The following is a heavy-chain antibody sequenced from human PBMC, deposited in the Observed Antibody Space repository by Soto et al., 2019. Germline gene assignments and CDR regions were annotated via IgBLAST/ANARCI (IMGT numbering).Heavy chain of an antibody. V-gene: IGHV4-4*07. CDR3: ARGGQDFWSGPFDY. D-gene: IGHD3-3*01. Sequence: SETLSLTCTVSGGSISNYFCNWIRQPAGKGLEWIGCIDNSGSTNYNPSLKSRITMSADTSRNQFSLKLNSVTAADTAVYYCARGGQDFWSGPFDYWGQGALVTVSS. CDR2: IDNSGST. CDR1: GGSISNYF. J-gene: IGHJ4*02.